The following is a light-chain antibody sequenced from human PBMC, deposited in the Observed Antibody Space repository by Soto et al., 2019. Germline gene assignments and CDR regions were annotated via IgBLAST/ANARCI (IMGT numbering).Light chain of an antibody. V-gene: IGLV3-21*02. Sequence: SYELTQPPSVSVAPGQTARITCEGHNIGSKSVHWYQLRPGQAPVVVVYDDTDRPSGIPERFSGSNSGNTATLTITRVEAGDGAGYYCQVRDSSNDYLVFGRGTKVTVL. J-gene: IGLJ3*02. CDR2: DDT. CDR3: QVRDSSNDYLV. CDR1: NIGSKS.